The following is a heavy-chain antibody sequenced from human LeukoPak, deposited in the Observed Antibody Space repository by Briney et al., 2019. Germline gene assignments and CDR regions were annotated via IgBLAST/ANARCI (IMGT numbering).Heavy chain of an antibody. CDR2: VDPEDGET. V-gene: IGHV1-69-2*01. J-gene: IGHJ4*02. CDR1: GYTFTDYY. D-gene: IGHD3-10*01. CDR3: ATAITMVRGVIQDY. Sequence: ASVEISCKVSGYTFTDYYMHWVQQAPGKGLEWMGLVDPEDGETIYAEKFQGRVTITADTSTDTAYMGLSSLRSEDTAVYYCATAITMVRGVIQDYWGQGTLVTVSS.